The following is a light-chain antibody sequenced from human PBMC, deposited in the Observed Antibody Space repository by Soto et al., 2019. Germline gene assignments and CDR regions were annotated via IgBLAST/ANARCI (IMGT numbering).Light chain of an antibody. CDR2: GAS. CDR3: QQYTGPPTT. CDR1: QTVSSNY. V-gene: IGKV3-20*01. Sequence: EIILTQSPDTLSWSPGERATLSCRASQTVSSNYLAGFQQRPGQAPRLLIYGASTRAAGIPDRFSGSGSGTDFTLPITRLEPEDSAVYFCQQYTGPPTTFGQGTRLEI. J-gene: IGKJ5*01.